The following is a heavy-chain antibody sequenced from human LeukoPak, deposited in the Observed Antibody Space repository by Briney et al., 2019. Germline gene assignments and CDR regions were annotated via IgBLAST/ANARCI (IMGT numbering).Heavy chain of an antibody. CDR2: IYHSGST. D-gene: IGHD3-3*01. J-gene: IGHJ5*02. CDR3: ARARLRFLEWFPDWFDP. CDR1: GGSISSSSYY. V-gene: IGHV4-39*07. Sequence: SETLSLTCTVSGGSISSSSYYWGWIRQPPGKGLEWIGSIYHSGSTYYNPSLKSRVTISVDTSKNQFSLKLSSVTAADTAVYYCARARLRFLEWFPDWFDPWGQGTLVTVSS.